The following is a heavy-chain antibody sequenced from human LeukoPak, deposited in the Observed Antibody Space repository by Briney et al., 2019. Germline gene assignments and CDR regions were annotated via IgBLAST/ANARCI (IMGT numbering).Heavy chain of an antibody. V-gene: IGHV4-61*02. D-gene: IGHD3-10*01. CDR2: IYTSGST. Sequence: SETLSLTCTVSGGSISSGSYYWSWIRQPAGKGLEWIGRIYTSGSTNYNPSLKSRVTISVDTSKNQFSLKLSSVTAADTAVYYCARRHMVRGPFDYWGQGTLVTVSS. J-gene: IGHJ4*02. CDR1: GGSISSGSYY. CDR3: ARRHMVRGPFDY.